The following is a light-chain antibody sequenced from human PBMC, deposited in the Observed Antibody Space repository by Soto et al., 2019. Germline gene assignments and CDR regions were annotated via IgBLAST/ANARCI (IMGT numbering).Light chain of an antibody. CDR2: GAS. Sequence: EIVLTQSPGTLSLSPGERATLSCRASQSVSSSYLAWYQQKPGQAPRLLIYGASSRPTGIPDRFSGSGSGTEFTLTISSLEPEDFAVYYCQQYGSSPLTFGGGTKVEIK. CDR3: QQYGSSPLT. V-gene: IGKV3-20*01. J-gene: IGKJ4*01. CDR1: QSVSSSY.